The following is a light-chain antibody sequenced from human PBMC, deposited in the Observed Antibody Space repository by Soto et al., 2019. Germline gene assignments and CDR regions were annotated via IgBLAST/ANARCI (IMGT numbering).Light chain of an antibody. V-gene: IGLV4-69*01. CDR1: SGHSSYA. CDR3: QTGGTGIGV. J-gene: IGLJ2*01. CDR2: LNSDGSH. Sequence: QLVLTQSPSASDSLGASVKITCTLSSGHSSYAIAWHQQQPEKGPRYLMKLNSDGSHRKGDGIPDRFSGSSSGAEHYLTISSLQSEDEADYYCQTGGTGIGVFGGGTKLTVL.